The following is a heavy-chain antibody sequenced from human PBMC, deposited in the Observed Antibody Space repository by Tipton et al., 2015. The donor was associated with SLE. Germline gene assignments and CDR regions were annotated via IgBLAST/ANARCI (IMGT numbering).Heavy chain of an antibody. Sequence: SLRLSCAASGFTFDDYDMHWVRQAPGKGLEWVSGITWNGDIMVYADSVRGRFTISRDNAKNSLYLQMNSLRAEDTAVYYCARGAGDSPDAFDIWGQGTMVTVSS. CDR2: ITWNGDIM. D-gene: IGHD6-19*01. CDR3: ARGAGDSPDAFDI. CDR1: GFTFDDYD. V-gene: IGHV3-9*01. J-gene: IGHJ3*02.